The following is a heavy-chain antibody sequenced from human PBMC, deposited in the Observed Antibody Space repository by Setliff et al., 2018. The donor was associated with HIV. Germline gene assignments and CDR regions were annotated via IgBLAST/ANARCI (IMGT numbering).Heavy chain of an antibody. Sequence: PGGSLRLSCAASGFTFSSYSVNWVRQAPGKGLEWVSYISSSSSYIYYADSVKGRFTISRDNAKNSLYLQMNSLRAEDTAVYYCARERSSYYYDSSGYYHDAFGIWGQGTMVPVSS. D-gene: IGHD3-22*01. CDR1: GFTFSSYS. J-gene: IGHJ3*02. V-gene: IGHV3-21*01. CDR3: ARERSSYYYDSSGYYHDAFGI. CDR2: ISSSSSYI.